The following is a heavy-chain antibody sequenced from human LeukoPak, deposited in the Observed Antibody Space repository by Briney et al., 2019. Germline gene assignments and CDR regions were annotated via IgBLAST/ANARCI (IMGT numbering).Heavy chain of an antibody. CDR1: GGSISSYY. CDR3: ARGTDSSSSRSIYYYYYYMDV. D-gene: IGHD6-6*01. J-gene: IGHJ6*03. CDR2: IYYSGST. V-gene: IGHV4-59*08. Sequence: SETLSLTCTVSGGSISSYYWSWIRQPPGKGLEWIGYIYYSGSTNYNPSLKSRVTISVDTSKNQFSLMLSSVTAADTAVYYCARGTDSSSSRSIYYYYYYMDVWGKGTTVTVSS.